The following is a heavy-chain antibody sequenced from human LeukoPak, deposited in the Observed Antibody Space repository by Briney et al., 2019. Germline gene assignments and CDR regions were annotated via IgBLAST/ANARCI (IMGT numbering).Heavy chain of an antibody. CDR2: ISYDGSNK. Sequence: QTGGSLRLSCAASGFTFSSYAMSWVRQAPGKGLEWVAVISYDGSNKYYADSVKGRFTISRDNSKNTLYLQMNSLRAEDTAVYYCAKDASVVPTFDYWGQGTLVTVSS. CDR1: GFTFSSYA. CDR3: AKDASVVPTFDY. J-gene: IGHJ4*02. D-gene: IGHD4-23*01. V-gene: IGHV3-30*18.